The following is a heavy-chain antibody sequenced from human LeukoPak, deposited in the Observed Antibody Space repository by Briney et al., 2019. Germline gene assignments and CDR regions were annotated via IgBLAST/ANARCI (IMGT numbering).Heavy chain of an antibody. CDR3: ARDRTGGMTTVTIEQEKGFDY. CDR1: GGSISSYY. Sequence: SETLSLTCTVSGGSISSYYWSWIRQPPGKGLEWIGYIYYSGSTNYNPSLKSRVTISVDTSKNQFSLKLSSVTAADTAVYYCARDRTGGMTTVTIEQEKGFDYWGQGTLVTVSS. D-gene: IGHD4-17*01. J-gene: IGHJ4*02. V-gene: IGHV4-59*12. CDR2: IYYSGST.